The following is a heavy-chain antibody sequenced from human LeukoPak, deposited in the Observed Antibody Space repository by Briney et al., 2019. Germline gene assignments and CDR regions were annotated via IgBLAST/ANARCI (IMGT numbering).Heavy chain of an antibody. CDR1: GFTFTSSA. V-gene: IGHV1-58*02. CDR2: IVVGSGNT. D-gene: IGHD4-23*01. CDR3: AADLTTEVPFDI. Sequence: GTSVKVSCKASGFTFTSSAMQWVRQARGQRLEWIGWIVVGSGNTNYAQKFQERVTITRDMSTSTAYMELSSLRSENTAVYYCAADLTTEVPFDIWGQGTMVTVSS. J-gene: IGHJ3*02.